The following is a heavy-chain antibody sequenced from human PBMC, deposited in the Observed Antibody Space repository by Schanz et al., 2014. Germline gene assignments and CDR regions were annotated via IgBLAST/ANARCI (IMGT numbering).Heavy chain of an antibody. CDR2: ISGSGGST. Sequence: EVQLVESGGGLVQPGGSLRLSCAASGFTFSSYAMSWVRQAPGKGLEWVSVISGSGGSTYYADSVKGRFTISRDNSKNTLYLLMNSLRAEDTAVYFCARDGGRDGYNLAFDVWGQGTLVTVSS. V-gene: IGHV3-23*04. CDR1: GFTFSSYA. J-gene: IGHJ3*01. D-gene: IGHD5-12*01. CDR3: ARDGGRDGYNLAFDV.